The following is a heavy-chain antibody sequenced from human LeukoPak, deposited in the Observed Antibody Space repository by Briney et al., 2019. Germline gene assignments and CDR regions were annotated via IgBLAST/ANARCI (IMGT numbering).Heavy chain of an antibody. CDR1: GITFSSYG. J-gene: IGHJ4*02. Sequence: GGSLRLSCAASGITFSSYGMSWVRQAPGKGLEWVSSISSTGGTTYYADSVKGRFTISRDNSKNSLYLQMNSLKTEDTAVYYCATVGQAAAGSHFDYWGQGTLVTVSS. D-gene: IGHD6-13*01. V-gene: IGHV3-23*01. CDR2: ISSTGGTT. CDR3: ATVGQAAAGSHFDY.